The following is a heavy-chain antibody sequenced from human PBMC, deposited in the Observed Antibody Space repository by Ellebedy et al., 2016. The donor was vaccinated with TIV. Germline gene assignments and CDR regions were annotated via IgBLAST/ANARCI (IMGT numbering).Heavy chain of an antibody. CDR1: GFTFSNYG. D-gene: IGHD2-2*03. CDR2: IWYDGSNE. CDR3: AKVPVGFCNRPFCFYLDD. Sequence: GESLKISCAASGFTFSNYGMYWVRQAPGKGLEWVAIIWYDGSNEYYADSVKGRFTISRDNSKNTRYLQMKSLRAEESAVYYCAKVPVGFCNRPFCFYLDDWGQGTLVTVSS. J-gene: IGHJ4*02. V-gene: IGHV3-33*06.